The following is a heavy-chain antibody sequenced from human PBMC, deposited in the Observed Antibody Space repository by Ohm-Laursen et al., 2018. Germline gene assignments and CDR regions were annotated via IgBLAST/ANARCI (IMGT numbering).Heavy chain of an antibody. CDR1: GGSISSYY. Sequence: SETLSLTCPVSGGSISSYYWSWIRQPPGKGLEWIGYIYYSGSTNYNPSLKSRVTISVDTSKNQFSLKLSSVTAAGTAVYYCARVGRLLWFGEYPPAEYYFDYWGQGTLVTVSS. J-gene: IGHJ4*02. V-gene: IGHV4-59*01. CDR2: IYYSGST. D-gene: IGHD3-10*01. CDR3: ARVGRLLWFGEYPPAEYYFDY.